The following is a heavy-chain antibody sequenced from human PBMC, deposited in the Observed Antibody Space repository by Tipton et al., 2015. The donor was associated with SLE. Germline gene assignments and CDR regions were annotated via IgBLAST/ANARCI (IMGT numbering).Heavy chain of an antibody. CDR2: ISAYNGNT. J-gene: IGHJ3*02. Sequence: QLVQSGPEVKKPGASVKVSCKASGYTFTSYGISWVRQAPGQGLEWMGWISAYNGNTNYAQKLQGRVTMTTDTSTSTAYMELRSLRSDDTAVYYCARDQDYYDSSGYHDAFDIWGQGTMVTVSS. D-gene: IGHD3-22*01. CDR3: ARDQDYYDSSGYHDAFDI. V-gene: IGHV1-18*04. CDR1: GYTFTSYG.